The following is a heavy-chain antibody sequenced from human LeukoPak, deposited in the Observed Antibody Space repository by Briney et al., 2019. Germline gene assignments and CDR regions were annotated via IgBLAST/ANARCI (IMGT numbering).Heavy chain of an antibody. J-gene: IGHJ4*02. CDR3: AKDLGGSGSYYAFDY. Sequence: GGSLRLSCAASGFTFSTYAMSWVRQAPGKVLEWVSAIRGSGVNTYYADSVKGRFTISRDNYKNTLYLQMNSLRAEDTAVYYCAKDLGGSGSYYAFDYWGQGRLVTVSS. CDR1: GFTFSTYA. CDR2: IRGSGVNT. D-gene: IGHD3-10*01. V-gene: IGHV3-23*01.